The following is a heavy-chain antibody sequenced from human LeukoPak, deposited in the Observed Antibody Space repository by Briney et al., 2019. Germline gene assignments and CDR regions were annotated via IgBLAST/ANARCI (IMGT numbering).Heavy chain of an antibody. Sequence: PGGSLRLSCAASGFTFSSYEMNWVRQAPGKGLEWVSYISSRATAIYYADSVKGRFTISRDNAKNSLYLQMNSLRAEDTAVYYCARRLRRNYFDYWGQGTLVTVSS. V-gene: IGHV3-48*03. J-gene: IGHJ4*02. CDR3: ARRLRRNYFDY. D-gene: IGHD4-17*01. CDR1: GFTFSSYE. CDR2: ISSRATAI.